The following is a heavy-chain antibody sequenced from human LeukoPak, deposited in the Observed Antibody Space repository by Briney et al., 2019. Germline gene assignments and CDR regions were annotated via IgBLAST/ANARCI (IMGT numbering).Heavy chain of an antibody. D-gene: IGHD6-13*01. CDR1: GGSISVGDYY. CDR3: ARHAGIAAAPFDI. V-gene: IGHV4-30-4*01. Sequence: ASQTLSLTCSLSGGSISVGDYYWSWIRQAPGRALEWIGFFRYSGNSYYNPSLKSRVTISADASKNQFALKLSSVTAADTAVYYCARHAGIAAAPFDIWGQGTMVTVSS. J-gene: IGHJ3*02. CDR2: FRYSGNS.